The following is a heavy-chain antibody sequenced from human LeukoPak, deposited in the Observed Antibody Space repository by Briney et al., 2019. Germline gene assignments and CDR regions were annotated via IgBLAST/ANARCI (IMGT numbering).Heavy chain of an antibody. CDR3: AKSVGYSGSYSADY. CDR1: GFTFSSYA. Sequence: PGGSLRLSCAASGFTFSSYAMSWVRQAPGKGLEWVSAISGSGGSTYYADSVKGRFTISRDNSKNTLYLQMNSLRAEDTAVYYCAKSVGYSGSYSADYWGQGTLVTVSS. V-gene: IGHV3-23*01. CDR2: ISGSGGST. J-gene: IGHJ4*02. D-gene: IGHD1-26*01.